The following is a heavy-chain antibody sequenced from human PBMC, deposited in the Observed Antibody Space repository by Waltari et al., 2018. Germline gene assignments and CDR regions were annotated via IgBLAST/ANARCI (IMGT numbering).Heavy chain of an antibody. CDR2: IYTSGST. J-gene: IGHJ3*02. D-gene: IGHD5-12*01. CDR3: ARGCRDGYNEGGAFDI. Sequence: QVQLQESGPGLVKPSETLSLTCTVSGGSISSYYWSWIRQPAGKGLEWIGRIYTSGSTNDNPSRKSRVTMSVDTSKNQFSLKLSSVTAADTAVYYCARGCRDGYNEGGAFDIWGQGTMVTVSS. V-gene: IGHV4-4*07. CDR1: GGSISSYY.